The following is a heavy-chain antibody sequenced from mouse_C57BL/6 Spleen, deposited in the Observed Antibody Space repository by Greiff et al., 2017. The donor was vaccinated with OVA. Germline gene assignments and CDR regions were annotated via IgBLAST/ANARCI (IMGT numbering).Heavy chain of an antibody. CDR3: ARSSYYYGSSYCAMDY. V-gene: IGHV1-82*01. CDR2: IYPGDGDT. J-gene: IGHJ4*01. Sequence: VQLQQSGPELVKPGASVKISCKASGYAFSSSWMNWVKQRPGKGLEWIGRIYPGDGDTNYNGKFKGKATLTADKSSSTAYMQLSSLTSEDSAVYFCARSSYYYGSSYCAMDYWGQGTSVTVSS. D-gene: IGHD1-1*01. CDR1: GYAFSSSW.